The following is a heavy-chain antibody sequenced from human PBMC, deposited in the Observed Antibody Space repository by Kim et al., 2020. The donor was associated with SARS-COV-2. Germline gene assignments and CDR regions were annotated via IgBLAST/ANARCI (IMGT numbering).Heavy chain of an antibody. CDR3: ARSTGPLDF. Sequence: SNLYYADSVKGRFPISRDDAKNSLYLQMNSLRDEDTAVYYCARSTGPLDFWGRGTLVTVSS. CDR2: SNL. J-gene: IGHJ4*02. V-gene: IGHV3-48*02. D-gene: IGHD4-17*01.